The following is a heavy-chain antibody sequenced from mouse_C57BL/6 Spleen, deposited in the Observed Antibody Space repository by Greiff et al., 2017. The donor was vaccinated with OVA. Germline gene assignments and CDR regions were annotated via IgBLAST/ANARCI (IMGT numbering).Heavy chain of an antibody. CDR1: GYTFTGYW. CDR2: ILPGSGST. CDR3: ARGGDDYDRWYGAMDY. D-gene: IGHD2-4*01. J-gene: IGHJ4*01. V-gene: IGHV1-9*01. Sequence: VQLQQSGAELMKPGASVKLSCKATGYTFTGYWIEWVKQRPGHGLEWIGEILPGSGSTNYNEKFKGKATFTADTSSNTAYMQLSSLTTEDSAIYDCARGGDDYDRWYGAMDYWGQGTSVTVSS.